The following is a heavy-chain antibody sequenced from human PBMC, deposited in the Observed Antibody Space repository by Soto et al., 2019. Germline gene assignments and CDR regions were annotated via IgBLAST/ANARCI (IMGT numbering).Heavy chain of an antibody. CDR1: GGTFSSYA. Sequence: SVKVSWKASGGTFSSYAISWVRQAPGQGLEWMGGIIPIFGTANYAQKFQGRITITADKSTSTAYMELSSLRSEDTAVYYCARDSPKSSDIGYWGQGTLVTVSS. V-gene: IGHV1-69*06. CDR3: ARDSPKSSDIGY. J-gene: IGHJ4*02. D-gene: IGHD2-15*01. CDR2: IIPIFGTA.